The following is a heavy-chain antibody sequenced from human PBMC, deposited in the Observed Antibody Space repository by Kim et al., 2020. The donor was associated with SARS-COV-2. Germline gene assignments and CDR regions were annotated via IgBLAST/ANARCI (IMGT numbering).Heavy chain of an antibody. V-gene: IGHV4-59*08. J-gene: IGHJ4*02. Sequence: SETLSLTCTVSGGSISAYYWSWIRRPPGKGPEWIGFSDNSGTSNFNPSLKSRVSISVDTSKNQFSLKLTSVTAADTAGYHCATTGRGNSYGYFDFWGQG. CDR2: SDNSGTS. CDR3: ATTGRGNSYGYFDF. CDR1: GGSISAYY. D-gene: IGHD5-18*01.